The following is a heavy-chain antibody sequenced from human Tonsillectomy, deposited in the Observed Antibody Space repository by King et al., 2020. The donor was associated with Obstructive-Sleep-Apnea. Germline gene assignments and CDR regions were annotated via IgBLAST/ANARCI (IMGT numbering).Heavy chain of an antibody. CDR1: GGSISSSSYY. D-gene: IGHD3-9*01. CDR3: ARIGYFDWLNYVDY. J-gene: IGHJ4*02. CDR2: IYYSGST. Sequence: VQLQESGPGLVKPSETLSLTCTVSGGSISSSSYYWGWIRQPPGKGLEWIGSIYYSGSTYYNPSLKSRVTISVATSKNQLSLKLSSVTAADTAVYYCARIGYFDWLNYVDYWGQGNLVTVSS. V-gene: IGHV4-39*07.